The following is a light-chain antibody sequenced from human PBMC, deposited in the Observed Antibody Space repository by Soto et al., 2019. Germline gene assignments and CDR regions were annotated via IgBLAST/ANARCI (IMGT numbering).Light chain of an antibody. J-gene: IGKJ1*01. V-gene: IGKV1-5*01. CDR1: QIISRL. CDR2: DAS. Sequence: DIQMTQSPSTLSAYVGDRVTITCRASQIISRLLAWYQQKPGKAPKLLIYDASSLESGVPARFSGSGSGTEFTLTISSLQPDDFATYYCLQYQTYWTFGQGTKVDI. CDR3: LQYQTYWT.